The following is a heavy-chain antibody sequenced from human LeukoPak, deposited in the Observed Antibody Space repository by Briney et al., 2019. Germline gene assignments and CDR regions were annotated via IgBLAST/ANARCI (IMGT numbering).Heavy chain of an antibody. CDR3: ARAGHYDFWSGYYKGNDY. V-gene: IGHV3-21*01. Sequence: PGGSLRLSCAASGFTFRTYYMNWVRQAPGKGLEWVSSISSSSSYIYYADSVKGRFTISRDNAKNSLYLQMNSLRAEDTAVYYCARAGHYDFWSGYYKGNDYWGQGTLVTVSS. D-gene: IGHD3-3*01. CDR2: ISSSSSYI. J-gene: IGHJ4*02. CDR1: GFTFRTYY.